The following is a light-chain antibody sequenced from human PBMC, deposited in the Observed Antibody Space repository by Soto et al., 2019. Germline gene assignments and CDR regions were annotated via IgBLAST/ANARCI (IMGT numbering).Light chain of an antibody. CDR1: QVISSW. CDR3: HQASSFPLT. V-gene: IGKV1-12*01. J-gene: IGKJ4*01. CDR2: KAS. Sequence: DIQMTQSPSSVSASVGDTVTITCRASQVISSWLAWYQHKPGRAPKLLIYKASNLQPGVPSRFSGSGSEADYAFTLTIRNLQPEDFATYYCHQASSFPLTFGGGPRWRSN.